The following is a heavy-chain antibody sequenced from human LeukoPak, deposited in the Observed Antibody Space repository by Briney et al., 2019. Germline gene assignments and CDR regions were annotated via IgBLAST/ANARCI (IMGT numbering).Heavy chain of an antibody. J-gene: IGHJ4*02. Sequence: GASVKVSCKASGYTFTGYYMHWVRQAPGQGLEWMGWINPNSGGTNYAQKFQGRVTMTRDTSISTAYMELSRLRSDDTAVYYCARVNFVRQPGDFGYWGQGTLVTVSS. CDR3: ARVNFVRQPGDFGY. D-gene: IGHD3-10*02. V-gene: IGHV1-2*02. CDR2: INPNSGGT. CDR1: GYTFTGYY.